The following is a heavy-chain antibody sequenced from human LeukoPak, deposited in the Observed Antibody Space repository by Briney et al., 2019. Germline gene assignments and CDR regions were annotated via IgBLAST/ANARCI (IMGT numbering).Heavy chain of an antibody. CDR1: GGSISSSSYY. CDR3: ARHVDTAMAYYFDY. J-gene: IGHJ4*02. D-gene: IGHD5-18*01. CDR2: IYYSGST. V-gene: IGHV4-39*01. Sequence: SETLSLTCTVSGGSISSSSYYWGWIRQPPGKGLEWIGSIYYSGSTYYNPSLKSRVTISVDTSKNQFSLKLSSVTAADTAVYYCARHVDTAMAYYFDYWGQGTLVTVSS.